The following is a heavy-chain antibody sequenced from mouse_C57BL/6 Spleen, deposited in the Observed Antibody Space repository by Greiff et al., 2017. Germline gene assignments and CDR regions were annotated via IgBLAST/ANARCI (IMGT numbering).Heavy chain of an antibody. D-gene: IGHD1-1*01. Sequence: QVQLKESGPELVKPGASVKISCKASGYAFSSSWMNWVKQRPGKGLEWIGRIYPGDGDTNYNGKFKGKATLTADKSSSTAYMQLSSLTSEDSAVYVCARSPYYDGRSLYYFDYWGQGTTLTVSS. V-gene: IGHV1-82*01. CDR2: IYPGDGDT. CDR3: ARSPYYDGRSLYYFDY. J-gene: IGHJ2*01. CDR1: GYAFSSSW.